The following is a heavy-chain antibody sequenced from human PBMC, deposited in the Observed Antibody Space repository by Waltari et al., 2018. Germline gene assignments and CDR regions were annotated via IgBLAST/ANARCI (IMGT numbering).Heavy chain of an antibody. J-gene: IGHJ3*02. Sequence: EVQLVESGGGLVQPGGSLILSCAASGFTFSDFSMNWVRQAPGKGLEWVSYIYSTGSTIYYADSVKGRFTISRDNAQNSLYLQMNSLRADDTAVYYCARGYRKAFDIWGQGTMVTVSS. D-gene: IGHD5-12*01. V-gene: IGHV3-48*04. CDR2: IYSTGSTI. CDR3: ARGYRKAFDI. CDR1: GFTFSDFS.